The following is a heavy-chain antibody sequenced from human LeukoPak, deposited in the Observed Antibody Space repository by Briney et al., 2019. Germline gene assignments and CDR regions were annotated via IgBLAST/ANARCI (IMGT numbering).Heavy chain of an antibody. V-gene: IGHV5-51*01. CDR2: IYPDDFDT. J-gene: IGHJ5*02. CDR1: GYSFTSYW. D-gene: IGHD1-26*01. CDR3: ARHGKLSASRNWFDP. Sequence: GESLKISCKASGYSFTSYWIAWVGQMPGKGLEWMGVIYPDDFDTRYSPSFQGQVTISADKSISTAFLQWSSLKASDTAIYYCARHGKLSASRNWFDPWGQGTLVTVSS.